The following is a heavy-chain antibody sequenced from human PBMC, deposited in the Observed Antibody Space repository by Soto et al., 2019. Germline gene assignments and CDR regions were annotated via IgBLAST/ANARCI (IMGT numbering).Heavy chain of an antibody. V-gene: IGHV3-30*18. Sequence: QVQLVESGGGAVQPGRSLSLSCAASGFTFRTCGMHWVRQAPGKGLEWVAIISHDGSNEHYADSVKGRFTISRDNSKNTVYLQMNSLRVEDTALYYCAKDKRSSWTSDYWGQGTLVTVSS. J-gene: IGHJ4*02. CDR2: ISHDGSNE. CDR1: GFTFRTCG. CDR3: AKDKRSSWTSDY. D-gene: IGHD6-13*01.